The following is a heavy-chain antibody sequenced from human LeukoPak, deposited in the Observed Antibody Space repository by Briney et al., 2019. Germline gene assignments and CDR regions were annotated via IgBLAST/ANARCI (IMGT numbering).Heavy chain of an antibody. D-gene: IGHD3-10*02. V-gene: IGHV1-69*04. CDR3: ARVVRGSNYYYGMDV. Sequence: SVKVSCKASGGTFSGYAVSWVRQAPGQGLEWMGRIIPILNIANFAQKLQGRVTITADKSTSTAYMELSSLRSEDTAVYYCARVVRGSNYYYGMDVWGQGTTVTVSS. CDR2: IIPILNIA. J-gene: IGHJ6*02. CDR1: GGTFSGYA.